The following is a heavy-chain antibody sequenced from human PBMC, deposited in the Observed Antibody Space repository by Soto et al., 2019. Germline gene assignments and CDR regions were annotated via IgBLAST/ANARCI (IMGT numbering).Heavy chain of an antibody. CDR1: GGTFSSYA. CDR2: IIPIFGTA. J-gene: IGHJ6*02. Sequence: SVKVSCKASGGTFSSYAISWVRQAPGQGLEWMGGIIPIFGTANYAQKFQGRVTITADESTSTAYMELSSLRSEDTAVYYCARDDDILTGRNSYYYYGMDVWGQGTTVTVSS. CDR3: ARDDDILTGRNSYYYYGMDV. D-gene: IGHD3-9*01. V-gene: IGHV1-69*13.